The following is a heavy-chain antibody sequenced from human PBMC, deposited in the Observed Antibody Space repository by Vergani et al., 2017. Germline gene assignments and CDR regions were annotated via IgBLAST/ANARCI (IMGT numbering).Heavy chain of an antibody. CDR2: IYYSGST. CDR1: GGPISSGGYY. Sequence: QVQLQESGPGLVKPSQTLSLTCTVSGGPISSGGYYWSWIRQHPGKGLEWIWYIYYSGSTYYNPSLKSRVTIAVDTSKNQFSLKLSSVTAADTAVYYCARIPGAAGSKLFVFDYWGQGTLVTVSS. J-gene: IGHJ4*02. CDR3: ARIPGAAGSKLFVFDY. V-gene: IGHV4-31*03. D-gene: IGHD6-13*01.